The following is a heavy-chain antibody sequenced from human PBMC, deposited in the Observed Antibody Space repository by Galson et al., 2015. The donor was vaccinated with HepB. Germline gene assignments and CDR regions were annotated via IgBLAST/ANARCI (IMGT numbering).Heavy chain of an antibody. J-gene: IGHJ4*02. CDR3: ARGKRWELPSVY. CDR2: MNTNSGNT. D-gene: IGHD1-26*01. CDR1: GYTFTSYD. V-gene: IGHV1-8*01. Sequence: SVKVSCKASGYTFTSYDINWVRQATGQGLEWMGWMNTNSGNTGYAQKFQGRVTMTRNTSISTAYMELSSLRSEDTAVYYCARGKRWELPSVYWGQGTLVTVSS.